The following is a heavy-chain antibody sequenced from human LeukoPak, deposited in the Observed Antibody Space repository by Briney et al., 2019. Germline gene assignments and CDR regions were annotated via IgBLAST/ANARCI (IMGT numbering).Heavy chain of an antibody. CDR1: GYSFTSYW. J-gene: IGHJ4*02. CDR3: ARRYYYGSGNYYYSFDY. CDR2: IYPADSYI. D-gene: IGHD3-10*01. Sequence: GESLRISCKGSGYSFTSYWIGWVRQMPGKGLEWMGIIYPADSYITYSPSFQGQVTISADRSVTTAYLHWSSLKASDTAMYYCARRYYYGSGNYYYSFDYWGQGTLVTVSS. V-gene: IGHV5-51*01.